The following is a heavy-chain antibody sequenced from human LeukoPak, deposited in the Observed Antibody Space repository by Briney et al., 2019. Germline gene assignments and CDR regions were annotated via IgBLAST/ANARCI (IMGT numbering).Heavy chain of an antibody. CDR1: GVSISNTDYY. J-gene: IGHJ4*02. D-gene: IGHD6-19*01. Sequence: SETLSLTCTVSGVSISNTDYYWTWVRQSPGKGLEWIGYIYYSGSTYYNPSLKSRVTISVDTSKNQFSLKLSSVTAADTAVYYCARPARRGSSGSFDYWGQGTLVTVSS. CDR3: ARPARRGSSGSFDY. CDR2: IYYSGST. V-gene: IGHV4-30-4*01.